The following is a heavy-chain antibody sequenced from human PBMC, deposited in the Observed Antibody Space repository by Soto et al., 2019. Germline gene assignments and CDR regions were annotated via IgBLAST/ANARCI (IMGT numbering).Heavy chain of an antibody. Sequence: QITLKESGPTLVRPTQTLTLTCTFSGFSLSTSGLGVGWIRQPPGKALEWLALIYWNDDKRYSPSLKARRTITRDTSKNQVVLTMTNMDPVDTATYYCAHRPSGWYLFDYWGQGTLVTVSS. CDR2: IYWNDDK. CDR1: GFSLSTSGLG. CDR3: AHRPSGWYLFDY. J-gene: IGHJ4*02. D-gene: IGHD6-19*01. V-gene: IGHV2-5*01.